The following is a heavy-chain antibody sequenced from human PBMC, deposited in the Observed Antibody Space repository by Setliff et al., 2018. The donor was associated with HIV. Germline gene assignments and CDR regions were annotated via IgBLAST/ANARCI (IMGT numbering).Heavy chain of an antibody. J-gene: IGHJ3*02. D-gene: IGHD5-12*01. CDR2: INTNTGNP. CDR1: GYTFTSYG. CDR3: AVDRHAFDI. V-gene: IGHV7-4-1*02. Sequence: ASVKVSCKASGYTFTSYGISWVRQAPGQGLEWMGWINTNTGNPTYAQGFTGRFVFSLDPSVNTAYLQINSLTPDDGGVYYCAVDRHAFDIWGQGTVVTVSS.